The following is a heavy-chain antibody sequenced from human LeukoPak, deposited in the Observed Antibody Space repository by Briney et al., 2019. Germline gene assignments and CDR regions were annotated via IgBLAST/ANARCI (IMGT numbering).Heavy chain of an antibody. V-gene: IGHV3-23*01. Sequence: PGRSLRLSCSASGFTFGDYPMHWFRQAPGKGLEWVSAISGSGGSTYYADSVKGRFTISRDNSKNTLYLQMNSLRAEDTAVYYCAKNPLRELERRETTDRYYFDYWGQGTLVTVSS. CDR1: GFTFGDYP. CDR2: ISGSGGST. CDR3: AKNPLRELERRETTDRYYFDY. D-gene: IGHD1-1*01. J-gene: IGHJ4*02.